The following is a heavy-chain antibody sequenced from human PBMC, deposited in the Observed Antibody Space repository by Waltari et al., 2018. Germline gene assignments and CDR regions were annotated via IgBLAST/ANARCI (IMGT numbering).Heavy chain of an antibody. V-gene: IGHV3-7*01. CDR3: AASVGVAPNY. J-gene: IGHJ4*01. D-gene: IGHD6-19*01. CDR1: GFTFNNYW. CDR2: IKQDASEK. Sequence: EVQLVESGGGLVQPGGSLRLSCAAYGFTFNNYWMTWVGQAPGKGLEWVANIKQDASEKYYVDSVKGRFTISRDNTKNSLYLQMNSLRAEDTAVYYCAASVGVAPNYWGHGTLVTVSS.